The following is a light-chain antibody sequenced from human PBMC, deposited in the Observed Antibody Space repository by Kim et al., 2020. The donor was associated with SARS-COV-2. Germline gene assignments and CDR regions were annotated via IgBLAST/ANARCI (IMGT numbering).Light chain of an antibody. J-gene: IGKJ4*01. Sequence: ASVGDRVTITCRASQGITTYLAWYQQKPGKAPNLLIYSASTVQSGVPSRFSGSGSGTEFTLTISCLQPEDFATYYCQQLNSYPLTFGAGTKVDIK. CDR3: QQLNSYPLT. CDR2: SAS. CDR1: QGITTY. V-gene: IGKV1-9*01.